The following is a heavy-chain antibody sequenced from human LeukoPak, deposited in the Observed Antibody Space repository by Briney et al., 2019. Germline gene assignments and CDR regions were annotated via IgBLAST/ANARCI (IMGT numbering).Heavy chain of an antibody. D-gene: IGHD6-19*01. CDR3: ARGLAAPDY. V-gene: IGHV4-34*01. CDR1: GGSFSGYY. CDR2: INHSGST. Sequence: TSETLSLTCAVYGGSFSGYYWSWIRQPPGKGLEWIGEINHSGSTNYNPSLKSRVTISVDTSKNQFSLKLSSVTAADTAVYYCARGLAAPDYWGQGTLATVSS. J-gene: IGHJ4*02.